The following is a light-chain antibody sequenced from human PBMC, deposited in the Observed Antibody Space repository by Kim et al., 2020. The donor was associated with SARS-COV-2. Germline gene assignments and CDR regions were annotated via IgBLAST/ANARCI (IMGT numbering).Light chain of an antibody. V-gene: IGKV1-5*03. CDR3: QQYSSNCT. J-gene: IGKJ1*01. CDR1: QGSSSW. Sequence: SAPVGDRVTITCRASQGSSSWLAWYHQKPGKAPKLRIYKASSLESGVPLRFSGSGSGTEFTLTISSLQPDDFATYYCQQYSSNCTFGQGTKVDIK. CDR2: KAS.